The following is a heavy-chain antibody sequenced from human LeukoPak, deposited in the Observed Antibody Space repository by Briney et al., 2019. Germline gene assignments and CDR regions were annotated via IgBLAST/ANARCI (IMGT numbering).Heavy chain of an antibody. Sequence: GGALRLSCAASGFTVSSNYMSWVRQAPGKGLEWVSVIYSGGRIYYADSVKGRFIISRHNSENTLYLQMNSLRAEDTAVYYCARGDFWSGYYTGLYWGQGTLVTVSS. V-gene: IGHV3-53*04. CDR1: GFTVSSNY. CDR2: IYSGGRI. CDR3: ARGDFWSGYYTGLY. D-gene: IGHD3-3*01. J-gene: IGHJ4*02.